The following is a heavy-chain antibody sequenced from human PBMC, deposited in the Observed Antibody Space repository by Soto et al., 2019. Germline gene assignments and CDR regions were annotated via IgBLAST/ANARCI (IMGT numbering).Heavy chain of an antibody. J-gene: IGHJ3*02. CDR1: GYTFTGYY. V-gene: IGHV1-2*04. CDR2: INPNSGGT. Sequence: ASVKVSCKASGYTFTGYYMHWVRQAPGQGLEWMGWINPNSGGTNYAQKFQGWVTMTRDTSISTVYMELSRLTSDDTAVYYCARERGGDCSGGSCTGVIAFDIWGQGTMVTVSS. CDR3: ARERGGDCSGGSCTGVIAFDI. D-gene: IGHD2-15*01.